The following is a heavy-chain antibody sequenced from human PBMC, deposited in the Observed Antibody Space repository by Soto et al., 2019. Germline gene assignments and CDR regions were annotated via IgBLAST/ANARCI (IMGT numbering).Heavy chain of an antibody. CDR3: ATGAYSY. V-gene: IGHV3-33*03. Sequence: PGGSLRLSCAASGFTFSSYGMHWVRQAPGKGLEWVAVIWYDGSNKYYADSVKGRFTISRDDSKNTLYLQLNSLKTDDTAVYYCATGAYSYWGQGTLVTVSS. D-gene: IGHD2-21*01. CDR1: GFTFSSYG. CDR2: IWYDGSNK. J-gene: IGHJ4*02.